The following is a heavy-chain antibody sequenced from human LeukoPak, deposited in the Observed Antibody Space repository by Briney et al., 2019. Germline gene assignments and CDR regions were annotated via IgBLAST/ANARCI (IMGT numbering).Heavy chain of an antibody. CDR3: ARVCLKWLFQVGPYYYYIDV. CDR1: GFTVSSNY. CDR2: IYSGGST. Sequence: GGSLRLSCAASGFTVSSNYMSWVRQAPGKGLEWVSVIYSGGSTYYADSVKGRFTISRDNSKNTLYLQMNSLRAEDTAVYYCARVCLKWLFQVGPYYYYIDVWGKGTTVTVSS. V-gene: IGHV3-66*02. D-gene: IGHD3-3*01. J-gene: IGHJ6*03.